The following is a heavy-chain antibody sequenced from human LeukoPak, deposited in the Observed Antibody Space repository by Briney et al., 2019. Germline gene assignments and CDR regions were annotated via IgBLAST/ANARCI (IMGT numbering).Heavy chain of an antibody. CDR2: IRYDGSNK. D-gene: IGHD6-13*01. V-gene: IGHV3-30*02. Sequence: PGRSLRLSCAASGFTFSSYGMHWVRQAPGKGLEWVAFIRYDGSNKYYADSVKGRFTISRDNSKNTLYLQMNSLRAEDTAVYYCAKAVRGSSWSDDAFDIWGQGTMVTVSS. CDR3: AKAVRGSSWSDDAFDI. J-gene: IGHJ3*02. CDR1: GFTFSSYG.